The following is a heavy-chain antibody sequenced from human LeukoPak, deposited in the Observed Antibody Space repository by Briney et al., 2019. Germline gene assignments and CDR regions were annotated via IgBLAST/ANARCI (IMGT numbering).Heavy chain of an antibody. V-gene: IGHV3-11*06. Sequence: RSGTSLRLSCAASGFTFSDYYMSWIRQTPGKGLEWVSYISDSSGYKNYADSLKGRFTISRDNAKNSVYLQMNSLSAEDTAVYYCARQGLYDSSDFWTFQHWGQGTLVTVSS. CDR2: ISDSSGYK. CDR1: GFTFSDYY. D-gene: IGHD3/OR15-3a*01. J-gene: IGHJ1*01. CDR3: ARQGLYDSSDFWTFQH.